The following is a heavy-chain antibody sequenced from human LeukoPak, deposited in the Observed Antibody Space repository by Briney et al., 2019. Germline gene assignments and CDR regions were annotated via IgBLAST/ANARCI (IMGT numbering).Heavy chain of an antibody. J-gene: IGHJ6*03. D-gene: IGHD3-9*01. CDR3: ARGSTARCFDWQRSNNYYYYYYMDV. CDR1: GFTFSSYW. CDR2: INSDGSST. Sequence: GGSLRLSCAASGFTFSSYWMHWVRQAPGKGLVWVSRINSDGSSTSYADSVKGRFTISRDNAKNTLYLQMNSLRAEDTAVYYCARGSTARCFDWQRSNNYYYYYYMDVWGKGTTVTVSS. V-gene: IGHV3-74*01.